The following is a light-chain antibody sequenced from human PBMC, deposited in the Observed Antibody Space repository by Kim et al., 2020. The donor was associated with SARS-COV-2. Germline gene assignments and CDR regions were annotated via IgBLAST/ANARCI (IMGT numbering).Light chain of an antibody. V-gene: IGKV1-39*01. J-gene: IGKJ2*01. Sequence: ASVGDRVTITCRASQSISSYLNWYQQKPEKAPKLLIYAASSLQSGVPSRFSGSGSGTDFTLTISSLQPEDFATYYCQQSYSTPPYTFGQGTKLEI. CDR2: AAS. CDR1: QSISSY. CDR3: QQSYSTPPYT.